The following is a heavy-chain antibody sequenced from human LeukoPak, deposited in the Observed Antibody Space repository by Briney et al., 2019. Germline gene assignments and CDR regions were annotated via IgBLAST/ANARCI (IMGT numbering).Heavy chain of an antibody. Sequence: PSETLSLTCAVHGGSFSGYYWSWIRQPPGKGLEWIGEINHSGSTNYNPSLKSRVTISVDTSKNQFSLKLSSVTAADTAVYYCARARGFGPYYYDSSGYYYYWGQGTLVTVSS. J-gene: IGHJ4*02. CDR1: GGSFSGYY. CDR2: INHSGST. V-gene: IGHV4-34*01. CDR3: ARARGFGPYYYDSSGYYYY. D-gene: IGHD3-22*01.